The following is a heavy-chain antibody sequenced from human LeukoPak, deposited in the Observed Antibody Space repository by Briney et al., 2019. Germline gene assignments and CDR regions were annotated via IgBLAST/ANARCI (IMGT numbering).Heavy chain of an antibody. CDR2: ISSSGSTI. V-gene: IGHV3-48*03. CDR3: ARGGDTGWDTNFDS. CDR1: GFIFSNYE. D-gene: IGHD1-1*01. Sequence: GGSLRLSCAASGFIFSNYEINWVRQAPGQGLEWVSYISSSGSTISHADSVKGRFTISRDNAKNSLYLQMNSLRVEDTAVYYCARGGDTGWDTNFDSWGQGTLVTVSS. J-gene: IGHJ4*02.